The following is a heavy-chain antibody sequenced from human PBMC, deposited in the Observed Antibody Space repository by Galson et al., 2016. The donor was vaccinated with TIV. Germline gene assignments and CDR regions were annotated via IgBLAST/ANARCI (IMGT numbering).Heavy chain of an antibody. CDR1: GFTFNNAW. CDR2: IKTKTDGGTA. J-gene: IGHJ4*02. D-gene: IGHD5-24*01. Sequence: SLRLSCAASGFTFNNAWMIWVRQAPGKGLEWVGRIKTKTDGGTADYAAPVKGRFTVSRDDSKNTLYLQMNGLKSEDTAVYYCTTTWPTITTYYFNYWGQGAPVTVSS. V-gene: IGHV3-15*01. CDR3: TTTWPTITTYYFNY.